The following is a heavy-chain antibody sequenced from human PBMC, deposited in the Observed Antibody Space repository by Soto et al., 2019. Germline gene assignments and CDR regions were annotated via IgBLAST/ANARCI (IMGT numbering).Heavy chain of an antibody. D-gene: IGHD4-17*01. CDR2: IYYIGNS. Sequence: PSETLSLTCTFSYGSISPYYLSWILQHPEKGLEWIGNIYYIGNSNYNPSLKSRVTISLDTSKNQFSLKLSSVTAADTAVYYCARLNYGDFQLYYFDYWGQGTLVTVSS. CDR3: ARLNYGDFQLYYFDY. J-gene: IGHJ4*02. V-gene: IGHV4-59*08. CDR1: YGSISPYY.